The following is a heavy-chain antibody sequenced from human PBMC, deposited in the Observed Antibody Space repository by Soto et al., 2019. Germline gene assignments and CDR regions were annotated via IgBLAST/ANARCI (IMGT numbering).Heavy chain of an antibody. V-gene: IGHV3-15*01. D-gene: IGHD3-3*01. CDR3: ARNWTLDY. Sequence: VGSLRLSCAASGFTLSNAWVSWVRQAPGKGLEWVGRIKNIFEGGTTDYAAPVKGRFTISRDDSKNMLYLQMNSLITDDTAVYYCARNWTLDYWGQGTMVAVYS. J-gene: IGHJ4*02. CDR2: IKNIFEGGTT. CDR1: GFTLSNAW.